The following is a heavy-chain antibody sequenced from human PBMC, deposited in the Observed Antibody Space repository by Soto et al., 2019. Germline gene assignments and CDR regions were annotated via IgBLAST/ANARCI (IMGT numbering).Heavy chain of an antibody. Sequence: QVQLVQSGADVKKPGDSMRVSCKASAYTFTGCYIHWVRQAPGQGLEWMGWMNPKNSDTGYAPQFQGRVTMTRDTSIITAYMDLRRLTSDDTAIYYCARDGPGAGNDDFDYWGQGALVTVSS. CDR1: AYTFTGCY. V-gene: IGHV1-2*02. D-gene: IGHD6-13*01. J-gene: IGHJ4*02. CDR2: MNPKNSDT. CDR3: ARDGPGAGNDDFDY.